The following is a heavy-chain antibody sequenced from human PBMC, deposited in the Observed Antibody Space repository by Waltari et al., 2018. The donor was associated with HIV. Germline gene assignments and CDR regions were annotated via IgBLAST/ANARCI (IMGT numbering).Heavy chain of an antibody. V-gene: IGHV3-23*01. CDR3: AKEGIAGRPSVPDY. Sequence: VQLLESGGGLVQPGGSLRLSLAASGFTFSRYAMSWVRQAPGKGLEWVSVISGSGGSTYYADFVKGRFTISRDNSKNTLYLQMNSLRAEDTAVYYCAKEGIAGRPSVPDYWGQGTLVTVSS. D-gene: IGHD6-6*01. CDR1: GFTFSRYA. J-gene: IGHJ4*02. CDR2: ISGSGGST.